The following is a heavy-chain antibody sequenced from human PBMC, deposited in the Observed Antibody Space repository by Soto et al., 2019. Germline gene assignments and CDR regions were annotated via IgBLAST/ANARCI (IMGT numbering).Heavy chain of an antibody. CDR3: ARGLLWYTPELPLFDY. CDR2: ISSSSSYI. CDR1: GFTFSSYS. D-gene: IGHD1-1*01. Sequence: EVQLVESGGGLVKPGGSLRLSCAASGFTFSSYSMNWVRQAPGKGLEWVSSISSSSSYIYYADSVKGRFTISRDNAKNSLYLQMNSLRAEDTAVYYCARGLLWYTPELPLFDYWGQGTLVTVSS. J-gene: IGHJ4*02. V-gene: IGHV3-21*01.